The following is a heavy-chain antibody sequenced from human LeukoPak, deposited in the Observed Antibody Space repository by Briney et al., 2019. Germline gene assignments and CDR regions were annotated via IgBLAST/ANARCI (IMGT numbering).Heavy chain of an antibody. J-gene: IGHJ4*02. CDR3: ARGGGYAWDY. D-gene: IGHD5-12*01. CDR2: IKQDGSEK. CDR1: GFTFGNYW. V-gene: IGHV3-7*01. Sequence: GGSLRLSCAASGFTFGNYWMSWVRQAPGKGLEWVANIKQDGSEKYYVDSVKGRFTISRDNAKSSLYLQMNSLRAEDTAVYYCARGGGYAWDYWGQGTLVSVSS.